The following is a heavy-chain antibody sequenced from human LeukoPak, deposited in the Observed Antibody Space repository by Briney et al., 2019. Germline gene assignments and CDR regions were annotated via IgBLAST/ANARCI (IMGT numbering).Heavy chain of an antibody. V-gene: IGHV1-69*13. D-gene: IGHD6-13*01. Sequence: SVKVSCKASGGTFSSYAISWVRQAPGQGLEWMGGILPIFGTANYAQKFQGRVTITADESTSTAYMELSSLRPEDTAVYYCARSFFAAAAGSFDYWGQGTLVTVSS. J-gene: IGHJ4*02. CDR1: GGTFSSYA. CDR3: ARSFFAAAAGSFDY. CDR2: ILPIFGTA.